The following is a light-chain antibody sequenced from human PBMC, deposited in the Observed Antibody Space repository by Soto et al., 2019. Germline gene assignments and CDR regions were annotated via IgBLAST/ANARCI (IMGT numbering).Light chain of an antibody. CDR1: QSVSGF. J-gene: IGKJ5*01. CDR2: DTS. V-gene: IGKV3-11*01. CDR3: QHRMNWPLT. Sequence: VLSQSPAALSLSPRESATLSCSADQSVSGFLGWYQQKLGRAPRLLIHDTSNRATGVAARFSGSGSGTDFTLTISSLEPEDFAVYYCQHRMNWPLTFGQGRRLEIK.